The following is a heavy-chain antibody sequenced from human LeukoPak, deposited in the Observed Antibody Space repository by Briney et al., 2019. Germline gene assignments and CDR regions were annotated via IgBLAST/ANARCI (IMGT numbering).Heavy chain of an antibody. CDR1: GVAFDSHG. V-gene: IGHV3-33*01. Sequence: GRSLRLSCAASGVAFDSHGMHWVRQAPGKGLEWVAVIWYDGSNKDYADSVKGRFTISRDNSKNTLYLQMSSLRAEDTAVYYCARARNNYDSSGFSALDYWGQGTLVTVSS. J-gene: IGHJ4*02. D-gene: IGHD3-22*01. CDR3: ARARNNYDSSGFSALDY. CDR2: IWYDGSNK.